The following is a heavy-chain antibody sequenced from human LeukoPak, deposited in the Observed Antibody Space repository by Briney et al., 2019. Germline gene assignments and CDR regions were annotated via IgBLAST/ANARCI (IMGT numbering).Heavy chain of an antibody. D-gene: IGHD3-3*01. CDR3: ARDQWYPDFWSGYYRADFDY. V-gene: IGHV3-21*01. J-gene: IGHJ4*02. Sequence: PGGSLRLSCAASGFTFSSYEMNWVRQAPGKGLEWVSSISSSSSYIYYADSVKGRFTISRDNAKNSLYLQMNSLRAEDTAVYYCARDQWYPDFWSGYYRADFDYWGQGTLVTVSS. CDR2: ISSSSSYI. CDR1: GFTFSSYE.